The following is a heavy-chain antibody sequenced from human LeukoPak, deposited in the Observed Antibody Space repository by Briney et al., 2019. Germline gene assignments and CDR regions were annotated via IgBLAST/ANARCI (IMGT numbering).Heavy chain of an antibody. CDR2: ISYSGST. D-gene: IGHD6-19*01. Sequence: SETLSLTCTVSGGSISSYYWSWLRQPPGKGLMWLGNISYSGSTNYNPSLKSRVTISVDTSKYQFSLKLSSVTAADTAVFYCASINVDSSGSYNFDYWGQGTLVTVSS. V-gene: IGHV4-59*01. CDR3: ASINVDSSGSYNFDY. J-gene: IGHJ4*02. CDR1: GGSISSYY.